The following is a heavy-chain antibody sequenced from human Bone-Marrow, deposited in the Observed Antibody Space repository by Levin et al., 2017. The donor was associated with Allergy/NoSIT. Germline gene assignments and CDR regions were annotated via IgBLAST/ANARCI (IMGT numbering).Heavy chain of an antibody. Sequence: GESLKISCAASGFTFSTYAMSWVRQAPGKGLEWVSSISKTGINTHYADPVKGRFIISRDNSKNTLYLQMNSLRAEDTAIYFCAKDALITMAGGFYQYHGMEVWGQGTTVTVSS. V-gene: IGHV3-23*01. D-gene: IGHD6-19*01. J-gene: IGHJ6*02. CDR2: ISKTGINT. CDR3: AKDALITMAGGFYQYHGMEV. CDR1: GFTFSTYA.